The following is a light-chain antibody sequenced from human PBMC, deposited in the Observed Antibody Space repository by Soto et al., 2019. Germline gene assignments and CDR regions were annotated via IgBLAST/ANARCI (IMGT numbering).Light chain of an antibody. CDR2: AAS. V-gene: IGKV1-39*01. J-gene: IGKJ5*01. Sequence: DIQMTQSPSSLSASVGDRVTITCRASQSISSYLNWYQQKPGKAPKHLIYAASSLQSGVPSRFSGRGSGTDFTLTISSLQPEDFATYYCQKSYSTPITFGQGTRLEIK. CDR1: QSISSY. CDR3: QKSYSTPIT.